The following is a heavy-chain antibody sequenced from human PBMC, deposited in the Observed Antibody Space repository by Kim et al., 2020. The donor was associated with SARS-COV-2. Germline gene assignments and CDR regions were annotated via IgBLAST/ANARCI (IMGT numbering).Heavy chain of an antibody. Sequence: ASVKVSCKASGYTFTSYYMHWVRQAPGQGLEWMGIINPSGGSTSYAQKFQGRVTMTRDTSTSTVYMELSSLRSEDTAVYYCARALFLTRRPSGSLYYWGQGTLVTVSS. CDR1: GYTFTSYY. CDR3: ARALFLTRRPSGSLYY. V-gene: IGHV1-46*01. CDR2: INPSGGST. D-gene: IGHD1-26*01. J-gene: IGHJ4*02.